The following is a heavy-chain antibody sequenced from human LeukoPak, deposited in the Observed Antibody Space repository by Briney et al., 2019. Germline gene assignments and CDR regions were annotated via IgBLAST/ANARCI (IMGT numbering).Heavy chain of an antibody. CDR3: ARDTRGVMPPNAFDY. CDR1: GGSISSSTYY. J-gene: IGHJ4*02. V-gene: IGHV4-39*07. CDR2: IYYSGGT. Sequence: SETLSLTCTVSGGSISSSTYYWGWIRQPPGKALEWIGNIYYSGGTYYNPSLKRRVTISVDTSKNQFSLKLRSVTAADTAVYFCARDTRGVMPPNAFDYWGQGTLVTVSS. D-gene: IGHD3-10*01.